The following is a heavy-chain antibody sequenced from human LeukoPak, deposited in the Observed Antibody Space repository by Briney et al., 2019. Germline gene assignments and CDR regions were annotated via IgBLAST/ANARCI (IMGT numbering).Heavy chain of an antibody. D-gene: IGHD2-2*01. CDR3: ARVGYCSSTSCYFRIDI. CDR2: IYYSGST. J-gene: IGHJ3*02. V-gene: IGHV4-31*03. Sequence: SETLSLTCTVSGGSINNGDYYWSWIRQHPGKGLEWIGYIYYSGSTYYYPSLKSRVTISVDTSKNQFSLKLSSVTAADTAVYYCARVGYCSSTSCYFRIDIWGQGTMVTVSS. CDR1: GGSINNGDYY.